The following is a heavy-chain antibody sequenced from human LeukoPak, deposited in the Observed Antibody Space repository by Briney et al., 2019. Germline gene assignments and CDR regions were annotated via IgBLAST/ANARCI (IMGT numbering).Heavy chain of an antibody. Sequence: SQTLSLTCIVSGGSISSGSYYWSWIRQPAGKGLEWIGRIYTSGSTNYNPSLKSRVTISVDTSKNQFSLRLSSVTAADTAVYYCARQLRGGATTGMDVWGQGTTVTVSS. V-gene: IGHV4-61*02. J-gene: IGHJ6*02. D-gene: IGHD3-16*01. CDR3: ARQLRGGATTGMDV. CDR2: IYTSGST. CDR1: GGSISSGSYY.